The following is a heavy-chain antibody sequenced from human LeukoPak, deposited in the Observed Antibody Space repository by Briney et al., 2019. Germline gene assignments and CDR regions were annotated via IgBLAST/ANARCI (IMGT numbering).Heavy chain of an antibody. J-gene: IGHJ4*02. Sequence: GGSVKVSCKTSGYPFTGYYIHWVRQAPGQRLEWMGWINSNTGDTRYAQNFRGRVTMTRDTSTTTVYMELSSLTSDDTAVYYCARDRYYGGNSYGYWGQGTLVTVSS. CDR2: INSNTGDT. D-gene: IGHD4-23*01. CDR3: ARDRYYGGNSYGY. CDR1: GYPFTGYY. V-gene: IGHV1-2*02.